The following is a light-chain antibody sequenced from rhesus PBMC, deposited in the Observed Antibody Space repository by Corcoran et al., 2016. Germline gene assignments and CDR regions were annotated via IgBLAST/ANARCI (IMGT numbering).Light chain of an antibody. CDR3: LQHNSYPFT. J-gene: IGKJ3*01. Sequence: DIQMTQSPSSLSASVGDRVTIICQASQGISNNLAWYQHNPGKAPKPLIYVESNLERGVPSRFSGRDSGTDFTLTISSLQPEDFAAYSCLQHNSYPFTFGPGAKLDIK. V-gene: IGKV1S13*01. CDR2: VES. CDR1: QGISNN.